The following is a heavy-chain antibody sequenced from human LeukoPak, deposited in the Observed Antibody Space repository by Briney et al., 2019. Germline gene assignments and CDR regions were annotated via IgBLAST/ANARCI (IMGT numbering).Heavy chain of an antibody. CDR3: ARVMVRRAFLDI. J-gene: IGHJ3*02. CDR1: GGSFSGYY. D-gene: IGHD3-10*01. Sequence: PSEALSLTCAVYGGSFSGYYWSWIRQPPGKGLEWIEEINHSGSTNYNPSLKSRVTISVDTSKNQFSLKLSSVTAADTAVYYCARVMVRRAFLDIWGQGTMVTVSS. CDR2: INHSGST. V-gene: IGHV4-34*01.